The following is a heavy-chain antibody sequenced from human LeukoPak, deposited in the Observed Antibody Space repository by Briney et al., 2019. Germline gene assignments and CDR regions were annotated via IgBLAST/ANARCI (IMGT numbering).Heavy chain of an antibody. Sequence: GASVKVSCKASGYTFTSYGISWGRQAPGQGLEWMGMINPNGGGTSYGQKFQGRVTITWDTSANTAYMELSSLTSEDMAVYYCARDGFSSGWYPDYWGQGTLVTVSS. J-gene: IGHJ4*02. V-gene: IGHV1-46*01. CDR1: GYTFTSYG. D-gene: IGHD6-19*01. CDR3: ARDGFSSGWYPDY. CDR2: INPNGGGT.